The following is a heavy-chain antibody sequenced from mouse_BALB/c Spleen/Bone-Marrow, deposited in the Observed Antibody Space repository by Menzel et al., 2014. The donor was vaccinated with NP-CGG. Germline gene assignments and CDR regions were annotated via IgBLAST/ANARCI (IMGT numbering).Heavy chain of an antibody. CDR2: IDPANGNT. Sequence: VQLQQPGAELVKPGASVKLSCTASGFNIKDTYMHRVKQRPEQGLEWIGRIDPANGNTKYDPKFQGKATITADTSSNTAYLQLSSLTSEDTAAYYCALLLRYYAMDYWGQGTSVTVSS. J-gene: IGHJ4*01. CDR3: ALLLRYYAMDY. V-gene: IGHV14-3*02. CDR1: GFNIKDTY. D-gene: IGHD1-1*01.